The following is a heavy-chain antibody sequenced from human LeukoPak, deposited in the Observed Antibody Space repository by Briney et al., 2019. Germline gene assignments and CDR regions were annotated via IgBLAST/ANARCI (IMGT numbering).Heavy chain of an antibody. Sequence: GGSLRLSCAASGFTFSSYAMSWVRQAPGKGLEWVSAISGSGGSTYYADSVKGRFTISRDNSKNTLYLQMNSLRAEDTAVYYCAKAIVSVAAAGAAFDYWGQGTLVTVSS. CDR3: AKAIVSVAAAGAAFDY. CDR1: GFTFSSYA. J-gene: IGHJ4*02. CDR2: ISGSGGST. V-gene: IGHV3-23*01. D-gene: IGHD6-13*01.